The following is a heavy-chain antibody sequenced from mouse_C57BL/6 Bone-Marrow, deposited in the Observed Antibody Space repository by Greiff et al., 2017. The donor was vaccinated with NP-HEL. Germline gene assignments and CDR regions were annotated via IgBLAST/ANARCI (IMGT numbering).Heavy chain of an antibody. V-gene: IGHV5-6*01. Sequence: EVHLVESGGDLVKPGGSLKLSCAASGFTFSSYGMSWVRQTPDKRLEWVATISSGGSYTYYPDSVKGRFTISRDNAKNTLYLQMSSLKSEDTAMYYCARHVGRLRDWFAYWGQGTLVTVSA. CDR2: ISSGGSYT. CDR1: GFTFSSYG. CDR3: ARHVGRLRDWFAY. J-gene: IGHJ3*01. D-gene: IGHD3-2*02.